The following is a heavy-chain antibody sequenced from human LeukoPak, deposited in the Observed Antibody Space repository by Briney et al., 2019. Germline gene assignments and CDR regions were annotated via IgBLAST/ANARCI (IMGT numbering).Heavy chain of an antibody. CDR1: GFTFTIFG. J-gene: IGHJ4*01. D-gene: IGHD2-21*02. Sequence: GGSLRLSCAASGFTFTIFGMTWVRQAPGKGLEWISFISGSGGDTYYADSVKGRFTISRDNSKNTLYLQMNSLRVEDTAVYYCAKIGGGDPEFDYWG. CDR2: ISGSGGDT. V-gene: IGHV3-23*01. CDR3: AKIGGGDPEFDY.